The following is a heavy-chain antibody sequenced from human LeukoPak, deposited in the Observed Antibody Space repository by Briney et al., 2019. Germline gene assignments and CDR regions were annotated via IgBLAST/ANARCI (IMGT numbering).Heavy chain of an antibody. Sequence: PGGSLRLSRAASGFTFSDYYMSWIRQAPGKGLEWVSYISSSSSYTNYADSVKGRFTISRDNAKNSLYLQMNSLRAEDTAVYYCARDHARGYSYGYTYYYGMDVWGKGTTVTVSS. CDR1: GFTFSDYY. CDR3: ARDHARGYSYGYTYYYGMDV. J-gene: IGHJ6*04. D-gene: IGHD5-18*01. CDR2: ISSSSSYT. V-gene: IGHV3-11*05.